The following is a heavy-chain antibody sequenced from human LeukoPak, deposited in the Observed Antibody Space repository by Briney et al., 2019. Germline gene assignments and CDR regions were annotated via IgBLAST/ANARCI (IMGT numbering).Heavy chain of an antibody. CDR1: GYTFTSYY. J-gene: IGHJ4*02. Sequence: ASVKVSCKASGYTFTSYYMHWVRQAPGQGLEWMGIINPSGGSTSYAQKFQGRVTMTRDMSTSTVYMELSSLRSEDTAVYYCARNRITMVRGVPWGGYYFDYWGQGTLVTVSS. CDR2: INPSGGST. V-gene: IGHV1-46*01. D-gene: IGHD3-10*01. CDR3: ARNRITMVRGVPWGGYYFDY.